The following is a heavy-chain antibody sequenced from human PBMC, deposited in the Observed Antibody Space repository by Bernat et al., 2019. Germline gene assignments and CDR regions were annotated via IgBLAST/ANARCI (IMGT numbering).Heavy chain of an antibody. CDR3: AKDLWGATDEDY. D-gene: IGHD1-26*01. CDR1: GFTISNNY. Sequence: EVQLVESGGGLVQPGGSLRLSCAASGFTISNNYMNWVRQAPGKGLEWVSVIYRDSMTYYADSVKGRFTISRDNSKNTLYLQMNSLRAEDTAVYYCAKDLWGATDEDYWGQGTLVTVSS. J-gene: IGHJ4*02. V-gene: IGHV3-66*01. CDR2: IYRDSMT.